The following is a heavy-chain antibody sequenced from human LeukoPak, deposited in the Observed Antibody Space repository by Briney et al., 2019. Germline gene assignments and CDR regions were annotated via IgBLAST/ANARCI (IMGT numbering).Heavy chain of an antibody. CDR3: ARVYQSAEYYFDY. CDR2: IYYTGST. Sequence: SETLSLTCTVPGGSIDSYYWSWIRQPPGKGLEWIGYIYYTGSTEYHPSLKSRVTISLDTSKNQFSLKLTSVTAADTAVYYCARVYQSAEYYFDYWGQGNLVSVSS. CDR1: GGSIDSYY. J-gene: IGHJ4*02. D-gene: IGHD2-2*01. V-gene: IGHV4-59*01.